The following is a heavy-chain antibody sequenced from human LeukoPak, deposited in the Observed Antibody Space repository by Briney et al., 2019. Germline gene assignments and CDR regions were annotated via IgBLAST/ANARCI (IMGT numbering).Heavy chain of an antibody. CDR3: ARLGGYSSSSLDY. J-gene: IGHJ4*02. CDR2: IYHSGST. Sequence: SSETLSLTCAVSGYSISSGYYWGWIRPPPGKGLEWIGSIYHSGSTYYNPSLKSRVTISVDTSKNQFSLKLSSVTTAVTAVYYCARLGGYSSSSLDYWGQGTLVTVSS. CDR1: GYSISSGYY. D-gene: IGHD6-6*01. V-gene: IGHV4-38-2*01.